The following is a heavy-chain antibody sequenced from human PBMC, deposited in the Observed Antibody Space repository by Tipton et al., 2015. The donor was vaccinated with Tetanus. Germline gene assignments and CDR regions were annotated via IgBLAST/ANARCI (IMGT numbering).Heavy chain of an antibody. Sequence: QVQLVQSGAEVKKPGSSVKVSCKASGGTFSSYAISWVRQAPGQGLEWMGGIIPIFGTANYAQKFQGRVTITADKSTSTAYMELSSLRSEDTAVYYCARDPIYGAHYYYYGMDVWGQGTTVTVSS. V-gene: IGHV1-69*14. D-gene: IGHD4-17*01. CDR2: IIPIFGTA. CDR3: ARDPIYGAHYYYYGMDV. J-gene: IGHJ6*02. CDR1: GGTFSSYA.